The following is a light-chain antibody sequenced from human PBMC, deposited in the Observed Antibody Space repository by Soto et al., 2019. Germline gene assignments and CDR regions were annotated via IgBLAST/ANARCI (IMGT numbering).Light chain of an antibody. CDR3: QQYGRYRT. J-gene: IGKJ1*01. V-gene: IGKV1-5*03. CDR1: QSTSTW. CDR2: KAS. Sequence: DIQMTQSPSTLSASVGDRVTITCRASQSTSTWLAWYQHKPGKAPNLLIYKASSLESGVPSRFSGSGSGTAFTLTISSLQPDDVATYYCQQYGRYRTFGQGTKVEIK.